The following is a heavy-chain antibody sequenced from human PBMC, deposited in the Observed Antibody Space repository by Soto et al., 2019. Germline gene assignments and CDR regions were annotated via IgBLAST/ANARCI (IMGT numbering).Heavy chain of an antibody. Sequence: PSETLSLTCTVSGGSISSGDYYWSWIRQPPGKGLEWIGYIYYSGSTYYNPSLKSRVTISVDTSKNQFCLKLSSVTAADTAVYYCASYGAQRRLFDYWGQGTLVTVSS. V-gene: IGHV4-30-4*01. CDR2: IYYSGST. J-gene: IGHJ4*02. CDR3: ASYGAQRRLFDY. CDR1: GGSISSGDYY. D-gene: IGHD4-17*01.